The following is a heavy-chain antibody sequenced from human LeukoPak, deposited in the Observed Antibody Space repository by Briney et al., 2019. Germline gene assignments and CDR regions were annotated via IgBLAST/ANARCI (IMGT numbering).Heavy chain of an antibody. V-gene: IGHV1-2*02. CDR1: GYTFTGYY. Sequence: ASVKVSCKASGYTFTGYYMHWVRQAPGQGLEWMGWINPNSGGTNHAQKFQGRVTMTRDTSISTAYMELSRLRSDDTAVYYCARRVEWLFHSTSNWFDPWGQGTLVTVSS. CDR3: ARRVEWLFHSTSNWFDP. J-gene: IGHJ5*02. CDR2: INPNSGGT. D-gene: IGHD3-3*01.